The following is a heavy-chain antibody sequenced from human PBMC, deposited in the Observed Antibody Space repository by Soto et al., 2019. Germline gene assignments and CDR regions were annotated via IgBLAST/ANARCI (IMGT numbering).Heavy chain of an antibody. Sequence: QVQLVESGGGVVQPGRSLRLSCVSSGFTFSNYGIHWVRQAPGKGLEWVAVIWYDGSKEYYVDSVKGRFTISRDNPKNTLYLQMNSLRVEDTAVYYCARAGISEATQVGWFDPWGQGTLVTVSS. CDR3: ARAGISEATQVGWFDP. CDR2: IWYDGSKE. J-gene: IGHJ5*02. V-gene: IGHV3-33*01. CDR1: GFTFSNYG. D-gene: IGHD1-1*01.